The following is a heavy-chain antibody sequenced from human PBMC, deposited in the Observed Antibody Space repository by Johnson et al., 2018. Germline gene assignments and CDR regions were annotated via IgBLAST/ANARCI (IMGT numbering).Heavy chain of an antibody. Sequence: VQLVQSGGGVVQPGRSLRLSCAASGFTFSSYAMSWVRQAPGKGLEWVSAISGSGGSTYYADSVKGRFTISRDNSKNTLYLQMNSLRAEDTAVYYCAKSGRSGSYYNVRFDPWGQGTLVTVSS. J-gene: IGHJ5*02. D-gene: IGHD3-10*01. CDR1: GFTFSSYA. V-gene: IGHV3-23*04. CDR3: AKSGRSGSYYNVRFDP. CDR2: ISGSGGST.